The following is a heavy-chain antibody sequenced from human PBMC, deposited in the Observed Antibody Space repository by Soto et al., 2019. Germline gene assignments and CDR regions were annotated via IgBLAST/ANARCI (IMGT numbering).Heavy chain of an antibody. CDR2: SSNSGTFT. J-gene: IGHJ4*02. CDR3: VRSGDNYNVLDY. V-gene: IGHV3-11*03. D-gene: IGHD3-10*02. Sequence: GGSLRLSCAASGFSISDHYMSWIRQAPGKGLEWVSYSSNSGTFTKYADSVKGRSSISRDNAKNSLYLEINSLRGEDTAIYYCVRSGDNYNVLDYWGQGTPVTVSS. CDR1: GFSISDHY.